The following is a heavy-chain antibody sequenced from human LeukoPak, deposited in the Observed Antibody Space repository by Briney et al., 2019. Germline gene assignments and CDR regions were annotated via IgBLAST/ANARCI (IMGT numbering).Heavy chain of an antibody. CDR2: IRGSGSAI. D-gene: IGHD4-17*01. CDR3: ARDGGVNTRDAFDI. V-gene: IGHV3-11*04. CDR1: GGSISTSNYY. Sequence: LSLTCTVSGGSISTSNYYMSWVRQAPGKGLEWVSYIRGSGSAIKYADSVKGRFTISRDNAKNSLYLQMNSLRAEDTAVYYCARDGGVNTRDAFDIWGQGTMVTVSS. J-gene: IGHJ3*02.